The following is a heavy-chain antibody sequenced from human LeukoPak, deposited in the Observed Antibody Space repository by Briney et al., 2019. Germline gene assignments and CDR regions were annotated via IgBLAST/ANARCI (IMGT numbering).Heavy chain of an antibody. Sequence: ASETLSLTCTVSGGSISSGDYYWSWIRQPPGKGLEWIGYIYYSGSTYYNPSLKSRVTISVDTSKNQFSLKLSSVTAADTAVYYCARDSRRGVLRFLEHGWEFDPWGQGTLVTVSS. CDR2: IYYSGST. V-gene: IGHV4-30-4*08. CDR1: GGSISSGDYY. CDR3: ARDSRRGVLRFLEHGWEFDP. J-gene: IGHJ5*02. D-gene: IGHD3-3*01.